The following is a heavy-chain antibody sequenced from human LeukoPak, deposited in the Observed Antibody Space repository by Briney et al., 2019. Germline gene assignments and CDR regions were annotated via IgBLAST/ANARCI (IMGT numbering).Heavy chain of an antibody. CDR2: ISYSGNT. J-gene: IGHJ3*02. V-gene: IGHV4-59*01. CDR3: ARADYGDHGTTFDI. D-gene: IGHD4-17*01. Sequence: PSETLSLTCTVSGASITSYFWTWIRQPPGEGLDWIAYISYSGNTNYNPSLKSRVTISIDTSKNQFSLKLTSATAADTAMYYCARADYGDHGTTFDIWGQGTMVTVSS. CDR1: GASITSYF.